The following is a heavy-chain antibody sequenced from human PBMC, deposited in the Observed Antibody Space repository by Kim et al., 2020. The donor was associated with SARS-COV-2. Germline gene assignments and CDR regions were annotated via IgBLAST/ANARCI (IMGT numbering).Heavy chain of an antibody. Sequence: GGSLRLSCAASGFTFSSYGMHWVRQAPGKGLEWVAVIWYDGSNKYYADSVKGRFTISRDNSKNTLYLQMNSLRAEDTAVYYCARTTLGIAVAGTDFDYWGQGTLVTVSS. CDR3: ARTTLGIAVAGTDFDY. D-gene: IGHD6-19*01. V-gene: IGHV3-33*08. J-gene: IGHJ4*02. CDR2: IWYDGSNK. CDR1: GFTFSSYG.